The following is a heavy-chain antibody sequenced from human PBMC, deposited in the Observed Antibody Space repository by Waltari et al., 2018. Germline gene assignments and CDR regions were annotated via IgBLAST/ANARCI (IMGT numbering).Heavy chain of an antibody. CDR1: GFTFSSSA. CDR3: AKDYYDSPLDY. Sequence: EVQLLESGGGLVQPGGSLRLSCAASGFTFSSSAMSWVRQAPGKGLEWVSVIYSGGSTYYADSVKGRFTISRDNSKNTLYLQMNSLRAEDTAVYYCAKDYYDSPLDYWGQGTLVTVSS. D-gene: IGHD3-22*01. V-gene: IGHV3-23*03. CDR2: IYSGGST. J-gene: IGHJ4*02.